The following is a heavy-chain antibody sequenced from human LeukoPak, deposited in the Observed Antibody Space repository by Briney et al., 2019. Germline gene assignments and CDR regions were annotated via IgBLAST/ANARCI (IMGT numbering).Heavy chain of an antibody. Sequence: GGSLRLSCAASGFTFSSYEMNWVRQAPGKGLEWVSYISSSGSTIYYADSVKGRFTISRDNAKNSLYLQMNSLRAEDTAVYYCAGAADCSGGSCYYYNMDVWGKGTTVTVSS. CDR3: AGAADCSGGSCYYYNMDV. CDR1: GFTFSSYE. CDR2: ISSSGSTI. V-gene: IGHV3-48*03. J-gene: IGHJ6*03. D-gene: IGHD2-15*01.